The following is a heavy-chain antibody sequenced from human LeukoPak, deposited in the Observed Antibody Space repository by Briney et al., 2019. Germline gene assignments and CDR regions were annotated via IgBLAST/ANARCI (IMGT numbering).Heavy chain of an antibody. Sequence: GSSVKVSCKASGGTFSSYAISWVRQAPGQGLEWMGGIIPIFGTANYAQKFQGRVTITTDESTSTAYMYLSSLRSEDTAVYYCARGPKGIAALIYYYYYMDVWGKGTTVTVSS. D-gene: IGHD6-13*01. V-gene: IGHV1-69*05. CDR3: ARGPKGIAALIYYYYYMDV. CDR2: IIPIFGTA. J-gene: IGHJ6*03. CDR1: GGTFSSYA.